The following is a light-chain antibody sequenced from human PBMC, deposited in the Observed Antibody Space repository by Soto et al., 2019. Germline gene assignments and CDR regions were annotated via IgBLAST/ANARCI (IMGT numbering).Light chain of an antibody. CDR2: AAS. J-gene: IGKJ2*01. CDR3: QQSFSAPYS. V-gene: IGKV1-39*01. Sequence: DIQMTQSPSSLSSSIGDRVTITCRASQNIRNYLNWYQQKPGKAPKLLIYAASSLQSGVPPRFSGSGSGRDFTLTISSLQAEDFASYYCQQSFSAPYSFGPGAKVEI. CDR1: QNIRNY.